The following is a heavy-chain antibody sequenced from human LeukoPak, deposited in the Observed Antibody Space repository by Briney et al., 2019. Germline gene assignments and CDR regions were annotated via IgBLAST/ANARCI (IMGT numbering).Heavy chain of an antibody. CDR2: ISAYNGNT. Sequence: GASVKVSCKASGYTFTSYGISWVRQAPGQGLEWMGWISAYNGNTNYAQKLQGRVTMTTDTSTSTAYMELRSLRSDDTAVYYCARDQAPPITMVRGVIIGPGYWGQGTLVTVSS. D-gene: IGHD3-10*01. CDR1: GYTFTSYG. J-gene: IGHJ4*02. V-gene: IGHV1-18*01. CDR3: ARDQAPPITMVRGVIIGPGY.